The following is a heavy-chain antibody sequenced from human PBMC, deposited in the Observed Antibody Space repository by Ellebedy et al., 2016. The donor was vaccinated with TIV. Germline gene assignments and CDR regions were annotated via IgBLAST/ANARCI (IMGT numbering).Heavy chain of an antibody. J-gene: IGHJ4*02. CDR1: GGSISSYY. V-gene: IGHV4-59*01. CDR3: ARDGFVGAFDY. D-gene: IGHD1-26*01. CDR2: IYYSGST. Sequence: MPGGSLRLSCTVSGGSISSYYWSRIRQPPGKGLEWIGYIYYSGSTNYNPSLKSRVTISVDTSKNHFSLKLSSVTAADTAVYYCARDGFVGAFDYWGQGTLVTVSS.